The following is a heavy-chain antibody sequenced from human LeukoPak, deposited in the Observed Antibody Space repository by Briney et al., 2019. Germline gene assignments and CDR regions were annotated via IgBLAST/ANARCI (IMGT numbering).Heavy chain of an antibody. CDR2: ISYDGSNK. J-gene: IGHJ4*02. CDR3: AREVVVPAAPGFDY. V-gene: IGHV3-30-3*01. CDR1: ESTPGNYN. Sequence: GGALGLSWASPESTPGNYNMKWVRQAPGKGRVQVAVISYDGSNKYYADSVKGRFTISRDNSKNTLYLQMNSLRAEDTAVYYCAREVVVPAAPGFDYWGQGTLVTVSS. D-gene: IGHD2-2*01.